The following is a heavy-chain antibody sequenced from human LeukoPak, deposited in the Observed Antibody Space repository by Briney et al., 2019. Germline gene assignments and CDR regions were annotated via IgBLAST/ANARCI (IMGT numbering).Heavy chain of an antibody. V-gene: IGHV3-30*03. J-gene: IGHJ4*02. CDR2: ISFDGNKK. Sequence: PGKSLRLSCAASGFTFGSYGMHWVRQAPGKGPEWVAVISFDGNKKYYADSVKGRFTISRDNSKKMLYLQMNSLRADDTAVYYCASHRTGNYPHSNFDYWGQGTLVTVSS. CDR3: ASHRTGNYPHSNFDY. D-gene: IGHD2-8*02. CDR1: GFTFGSYG.